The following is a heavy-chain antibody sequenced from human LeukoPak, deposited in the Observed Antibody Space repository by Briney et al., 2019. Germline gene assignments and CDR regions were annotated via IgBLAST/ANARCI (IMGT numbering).Heavy chain of an antibody. D-gene: IGHD3-22*01. CDR3: ARGGCYDSSGHAFDI. J-gene: IGHJ3*02. CDR1: GGSISSYY. V-gene: IGHV4-59*01. Sequence: SETLSLTCTVSGGSISSYYWSWIRQPPGKGLEWIGYIYYSGSTNYNPSLKSRVTISVDTSKNQFSLKLSSVTAADTAVYYCARGGCYDSSGHAFDIWGQGTMVTVSS. CDR2: IYYSGST.